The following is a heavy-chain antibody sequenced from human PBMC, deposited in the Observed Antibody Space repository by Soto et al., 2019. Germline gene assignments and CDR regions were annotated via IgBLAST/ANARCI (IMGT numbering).Heavy chain of an antibody. CDR3: ARDLSWGSNWYYYMDV. D-gene: IGHD7-27*01. J-gene: IGHJ6*03. V-gene: IGHV3-48*01. Sequence: EVQLVESGGGLVQPGGSLRLSCATSGFILSDCAMNWVRQAPGKGLEWVSYISSSSSVIDYAYSVKGRFTVSRDNARKSLSLQMNSLRAEDTAVYYCARDLSWGSNWYYYMDVWRQGTTVTVSS. CDR2: ISSSSSVI. CDR1: GFILSDCA.